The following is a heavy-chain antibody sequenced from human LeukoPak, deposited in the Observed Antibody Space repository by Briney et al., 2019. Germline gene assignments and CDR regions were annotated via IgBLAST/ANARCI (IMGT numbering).Heavy chain of an antibody. CDR1: GFTFSSYA. V-gene: IGHV3-23*01. CDR3: AKECCSSTSCSGPLDY. CDR2: ISGSGGST. D-gene: IGHD2-2*01. J-gene: IGHJ4*02. Sequence: GGSLRLSCAASGFTFSSYAMSWARQAPGKGLEWVSAISGSGGSTYYADSVKGRFTISRDNSKNTLYLQMNSLRAEDTAVYYCAKECCSSTSCSGPLDYWGQGTLVTVSS.